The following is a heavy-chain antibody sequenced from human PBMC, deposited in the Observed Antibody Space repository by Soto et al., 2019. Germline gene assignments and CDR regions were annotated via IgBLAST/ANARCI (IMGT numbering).Heavy chain of an antibody. CDR2: ISGSGGST. CDR1: GFTFSSNA. Sequence: LRLSCAASGFTFSSNAMSWVRQAPGKGLEWVSAISGSGGSTYYADSVKGRFTISRDNSKNTLYLQMNSLRAEDTAVYYCAKDLAPGVIAGAAQGAKSFQHGGQGTRVPVPS. D-gene: IGHD6-19*01. V-gene: IGHV3-23*01. J-gene: IGHJ1*01. CDR3: AKDLAPGVIAGAAQGAKSFQH.